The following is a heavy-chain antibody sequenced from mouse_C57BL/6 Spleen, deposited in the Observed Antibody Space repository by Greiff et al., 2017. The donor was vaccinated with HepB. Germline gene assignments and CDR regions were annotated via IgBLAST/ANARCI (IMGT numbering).Heavy chain of an antibody. Sequence: QVQLQQSGAELARPGASVKLSCKASGYTFTSYGISWVKQRTGQGLEWIGEIYPRSGNTYYNEKFKGKATLTADKSSSTAYMELRSLTSEDSAVYFCARKAITTVVATRYFDVWGTGTTVTVSS. CDR2: IYPRSGNT. J-gene: IGHJ1*03. CDR1: GYTFTSYG. D-gene: IGHD1-1*01. CDR3: ARKAITTVVATRYFDV. V-gene: IGHV1-81*01.